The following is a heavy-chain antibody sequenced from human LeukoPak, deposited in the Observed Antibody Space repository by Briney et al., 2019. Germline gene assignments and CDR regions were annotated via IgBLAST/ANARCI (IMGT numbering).Heavy chain of an antibody. V-gene: IGHV4-59*01. CDR1: GGSINNYY. J-gene: IGHJ4*02. Sequence: SETLSLTCTVSGGSINNYYWNWIRQSPGKGLEWIGYISYNGLTHYNPSLKSRVTISVDTSKNQFSLRLSSVTAADTAVYYCARADTSSWPPTFFDYWGQGRLVTVSS. D-gene: IGHD6-13*01. CDR2: ISYNGLT. CDR3: ARADTSSWPPTFFDY.